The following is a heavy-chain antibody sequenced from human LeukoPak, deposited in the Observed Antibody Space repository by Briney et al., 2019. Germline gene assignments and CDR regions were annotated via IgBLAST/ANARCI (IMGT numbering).Heavy chain of an antibody. CDR2: IWYDGSNK. J-gene: IGHJ4*02. Sequence: QPGRSLRLSCAASGFTFSSYGMHWVRQAPGKGLEWVAVIWYDGSNKYYADSVKGRFTISRDNSKNTLYLQMNSLRAEDTAVYYCATAGDYVAYWGQGTLVTVSS. CDR3: ATAGDYVAY. D-gene: IGHD4-17*01. CDR1: GFTFSSYG. V-gene: IGHV3-33*01.